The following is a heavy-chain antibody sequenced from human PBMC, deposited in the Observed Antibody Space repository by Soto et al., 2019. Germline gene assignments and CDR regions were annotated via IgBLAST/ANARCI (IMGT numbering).Heavy chain of an antibody. CDR2: IYYSGST. V-gene: IGHV4-39*01. Sequence: SETLSLTCTVSGGSISSSSYYWGWIRQPPGKGLEWIGSIYYSGSTYYNPSLKSRVTISVDTSKNQFSLKLSSVTAADTAVYYCARHLTWELLSFDYWGQGTLVTVSS. CDR1: GGSISSSSYY. D-gene: IGHD1-26*01. CDR3: ARHLTWELLSFDY. J-gene: IGHJ4*02.